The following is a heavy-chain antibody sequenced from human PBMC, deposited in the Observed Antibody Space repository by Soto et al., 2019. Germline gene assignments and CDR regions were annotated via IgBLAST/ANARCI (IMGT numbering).Heavy chain of an antibody. CDR1: GFTVSSSY. D-gene: IGHD2-21*01. Sequence: GGSLRLSCAASGFTVSSSYMSWVRQVPGKGLEWVSIIYSDDYTYYAASVKGRFTISRDNSRNTLYLQLTSLRSEDTAVYYCARDLAHGIPDYWGQGTLVTVSS. J-gene: IGHJ4*02. V-gene: IGHV3-66*01. CDR2: IYSDDYT. CDR3: ARDLAHGIPDY.